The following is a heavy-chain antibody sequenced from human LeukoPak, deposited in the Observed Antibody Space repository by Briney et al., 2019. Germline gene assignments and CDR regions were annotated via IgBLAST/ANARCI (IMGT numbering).Heavy chain of an antibody. D-gene: IGHD3-10*01. Sequence: GGSLRLSCAASGFTFSSYWMSWVRQAPGKGLEWVANIKQDGSEKYYVDSVKGRFTISRDNAKSSLYLQMNSLRAEDTAVYYCARDGGSGTLTDYYYYYGMDVWGQGTTVTVSS. CDR3: ARDGGSGTLTDYYYYYGMDV. CDR1: GFTFSSYW. J-gene: IGHJ6*02. CDR2: IKQDGSEK. V-gene: IGHV3-7*04.